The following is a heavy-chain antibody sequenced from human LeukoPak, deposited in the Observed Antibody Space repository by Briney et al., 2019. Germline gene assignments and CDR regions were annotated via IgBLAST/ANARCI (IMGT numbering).Heavy chain of an antibody. V-gene: IGHV3-23*01. Sequence: GGSLRLSCAASGFTFSKFAMSWVRQAPGKGPEWVSTISSSGGDTYYADSVKGRFTASRDNSKNTLFLQMNSLRAEDTALYYCAKGSLGSWYFFDYWGQGTLVTVSS. D-gene: IGHD6-13*01. CDR1: GFTFSKFA. CDR3: AKGSLGSWYFFDY. J-gene: IGHJ4*02. CDR2: ISSSGGDT.